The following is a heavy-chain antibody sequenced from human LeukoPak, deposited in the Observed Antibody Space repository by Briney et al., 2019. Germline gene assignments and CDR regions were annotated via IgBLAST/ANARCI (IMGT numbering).Heavy chain of an antibody. D-gene: IGHD6-13*01. J-gene: IGHJ5*02. CDR2: INPNSGGT. Sequence: ASVKVSCKASGYTFTGYYMHWVRQAPGQGLEWMGRINPNSGGTNYAQKFQGRVPMTRDTSFSTAYMELSRLRSDDTAVYYCARGSSSWYFSPYNWFDPWGQGTLVTVSS. V-gene: IGHV1-2*06. CDR3: ARGSSSWYFSPYNWFDP. CDR1: GYTFTGYY.